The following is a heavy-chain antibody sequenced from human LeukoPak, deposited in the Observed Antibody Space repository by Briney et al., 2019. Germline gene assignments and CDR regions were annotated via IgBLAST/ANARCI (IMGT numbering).Heavy chain of an antibody. CDR3: AKDEILTGYPHYFDY. CDR2: ISGSGDGT. Sequence: GGSLRLSCAASRFTFSDYATSWVRQSPGKGLEWVSAISGSGDGTYYADSVKGRFTISRDNSNIMVYLQMNSLRAEDTAVYYCAKDEILTGYPHYFDYWGQGTVVTVSS. V-gene: IGHV3-23*01. J-gene: IGHJ4*02. D-gene: IGHD3-9*01. CDR1: RFTFSDYA.